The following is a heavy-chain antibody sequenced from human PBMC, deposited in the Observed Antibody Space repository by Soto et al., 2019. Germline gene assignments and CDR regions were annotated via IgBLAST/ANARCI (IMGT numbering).Heavy chain of an antibody. D-gene: IGHD3-22*01. Sequence: GESRTISCKGSGYRFTSYWIAGVRQMPGKGLEWMGIIYLSDSDTRYSPSFQGRVTISADKSISTAYLQWSSLRGEDTAVYYCARDDSSGYYVEPCDYWGQGTLVTVSS. J-gene: IGHJ4*02. V-gene: IGHV5-51*01. CDR1: GYRFTSYW. CDR3: ARDDSSGYYVEPCDY. CDR2: IYLSDSDT.